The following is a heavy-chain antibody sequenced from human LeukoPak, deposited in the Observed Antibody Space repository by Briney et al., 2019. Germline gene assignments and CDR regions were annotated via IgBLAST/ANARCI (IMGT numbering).Heavy chain of an antibody. J-gene: IGHJ4*02. CDR1: GFTFSRYD. Sequence: PGGSLRLSCAASGFTFSRYDMHWVRQVTGKGLEWVSGIGTAEDTFYPGSVKGRFTISRENAKNSFYLQMNGLTAGDTAVYYCARTRTTPGVRGLQMRYFDYWGQGILVTVSS. V-gene: IGHV3-13*01. D-gene: IGHD3-10*01. CDR3: ARTRTTPGVRGLQMRYFDY. CDR2: IGTAEDT.